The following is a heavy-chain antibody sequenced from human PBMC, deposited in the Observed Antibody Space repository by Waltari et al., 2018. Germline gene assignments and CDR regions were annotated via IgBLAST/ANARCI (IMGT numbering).Heavy chain of an antibody. V-gene: IGHV4-38-2*02. J-gene: IGHJ4*02. CDR2: MYYRGTT. D-gene: IGHD3-10*01. Sequence: QVQLQESGPGLVKPSETLSLTCAVSNFYISNGYYWGWIRQPPGKGLEWIGSMYYRGTTNYNPSLKVRVTISVDTSKNNLFLNLNSVTAADTAVYYCARDVEGDGVLYGSPRRFDYWGQGILVTVSS. CDR1: NFYISNGYY. CDR3: ARDVEGDGVLYGSPRRFDY.